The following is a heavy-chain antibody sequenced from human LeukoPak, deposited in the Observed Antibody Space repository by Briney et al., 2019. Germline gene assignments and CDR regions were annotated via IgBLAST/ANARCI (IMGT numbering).Heavy chain of an antibody. CDR2: IYYSGST. J-gene: IGHJ4*02. CDR3: ARGYCSSTSCQDY. V-gene: IGHV4-30-4*01. Sequence: PSETLSLTCTVSGGSISSGDYYWSWIRQPPGKGLEWIGYIYYSGSTYYNPSLKSRVTISVDTSKNQFSLKLSSVTAADTAVYYCARGYCSSTSCQDYWGQGTLVTVSS. D-gene: IGHD2-2*01. CDR1: GGSISSGDYY.